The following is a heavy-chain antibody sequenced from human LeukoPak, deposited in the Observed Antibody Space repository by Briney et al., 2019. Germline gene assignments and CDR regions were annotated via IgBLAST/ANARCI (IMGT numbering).Heavy chain of an antibody. V-gene: IGHV4-4*07. J-gene: IGHJ4*02. D-gene: IGHD6-13*01. Sequence: SETLSLTCTVSGGSISSYYWSWIRQPAGKGLEWIGRIYTSGSTNYNPSLKSRVTMSVDTSKNQFSLKLSSVTAADTAVYYCARDCIAAAGTLFDYWGQGTLVTVSS. CDR2: IYTSGST. CDR3: ARDCIAAAGTLFDY. CDR1: GGSISSYY.